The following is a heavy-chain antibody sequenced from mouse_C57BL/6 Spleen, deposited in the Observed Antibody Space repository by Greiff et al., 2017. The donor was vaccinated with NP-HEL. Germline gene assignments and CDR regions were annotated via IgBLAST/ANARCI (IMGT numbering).Heavy chain of an antibody. CDR1: GYTFTSYW. CDR2: IDPSDSYT. Sequence: QVQLQQSGAELVMPGASVKLSCKASGYTFTSYWMHWVKQRPGQGLEWIGEIDPSDSYTNYNQKFKGKSTLTVDKSSSTAYMQLSSLTSEDSAVYYCARSGYGSSYDAMDYWGQGTSVTVSS. V-gene: IGHV1-69*01. D-gene: IGHD1-1*01. CDR3: ARSGYGSSYDAMDY. J-gene: IGHJ4*01.